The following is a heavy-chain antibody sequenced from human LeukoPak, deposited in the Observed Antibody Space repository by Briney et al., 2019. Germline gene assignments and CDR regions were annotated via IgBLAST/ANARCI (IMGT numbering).Heavy chain of an antibody. J-gene: IGHJ4*02. CDR1: GYTFTSYG. CDR2: ISAYNGNT. CDR3: ARDNEDGSGSYYSRY. V-gene: IGHV1-18*01. Sequence: GASVKVSCKASGYTFTSYGISWVRQAPGQGLEWMGWISAYNGNTNYAQKLQGRVTMTTDTSTGTAYMELRSLRSDDTAVYYCARDNEDGSGSYYSRYWGQGTLVTVSS. D-gene: IGHD3-10*01.